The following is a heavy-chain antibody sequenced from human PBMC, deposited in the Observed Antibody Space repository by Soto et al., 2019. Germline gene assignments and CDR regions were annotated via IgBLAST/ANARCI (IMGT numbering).Heavy chain of an antibody. CDR1: GFTFSNYW. J-gene: IGHJ4*02. Sequence: EVQLAESGGGLVQPGGSLRLSCAASGFTFSNYWMHWVRQTPGKGLMWVSRINPDASSVAYADSVTGRFTIFRDNAKNTLVLQIDGLRDDDTGVYYCGRAFAGYGSVDYWGQGTLVTVSS. D-gene: IGHD5-12*01. CDR3: GRAFAGYGSVDY. CDR2: INPDASSV. V-gene: IGHV3-74*01.